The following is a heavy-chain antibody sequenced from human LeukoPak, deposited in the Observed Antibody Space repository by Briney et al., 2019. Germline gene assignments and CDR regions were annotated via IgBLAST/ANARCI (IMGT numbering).Heavy chain of an antibody. D-gene: IGHD2-21*01. CDR3: AREGLWVGLDSGKTRHPYWDI. V-gene: IGHV3-21*01. CDR2: SGTYRSHR. J-gene: IGHJ3*02. CDR1: GFNFSRYT. Sequence: GGSLRLSCAASGFNFSRYTMNWDRKAPRKGLEWVSCSGTYRSHRHYADSVQGRFTISRENAKNSLLLQMNSLRAEDTAADYCAREGLWVGLDSGKTRHPYWDIWGQGTMVTVSS.